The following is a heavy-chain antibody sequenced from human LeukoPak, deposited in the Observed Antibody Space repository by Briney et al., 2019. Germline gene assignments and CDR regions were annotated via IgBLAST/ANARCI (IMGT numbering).Heavy chain of an antibody. D-gene: IGHD3-10*01. J-gene: IGHJ3*02. V-gene: IGHV3-23*01. CDR2: ISSSGGST. Sequence: GGSLRLSCAGSRFTFSNYAMNWVRQAPGKGLEWVSGISSSGGSTYYADSVKGRFTISRDNSKNTLYLQMNSLRAEDTSEYYCAKDREVICSSGAFDIWGQGTMVTVSS. CDR1: RFTFSNYA. CDR3: AKDREVICSSGAFDI.